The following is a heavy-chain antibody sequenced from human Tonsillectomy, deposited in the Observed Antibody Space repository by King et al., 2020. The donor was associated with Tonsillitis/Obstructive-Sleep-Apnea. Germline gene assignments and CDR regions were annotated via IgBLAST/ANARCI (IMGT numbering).Heavy chain of an antibody. V-gene: IGHV5-10-1*03. CDR3: ATHTVSDFYFVMDR. CDR1: GYSFTNYW. Sequence: VQLVQSGAEVKKPGESLRISCKSSGYSFTNYWISWVRQMPGKGLEWMGKIDPSDSFVNYNPSFQGHVTISADKSISTAYLQWSSLKASDTAMYYCATHTVSDFYFVMDRWGQGATGTGS. J-gene: IGHJ6*01. CDR2: IDPSDSFV. D-gene: IGHD4-11*01.